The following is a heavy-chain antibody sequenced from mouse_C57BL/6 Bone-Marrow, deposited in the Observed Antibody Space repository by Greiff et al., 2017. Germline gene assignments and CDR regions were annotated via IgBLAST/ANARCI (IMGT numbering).Heavy chain of an antibody. CDR1: GFNIKDDY. CDR3: TTGIRRAMDY. J-gene: IGHJ4*01. Sequence: VQLQQSGAELVRPGASVKLSCTASGFNIKDDYMHWVKQRPEQGLEWIGWIDPENGDTEYASKFQGKATITADTSSNTAYLQLSSLTSEDTAVYYCTTGIRRAMDYWGQGTSVTVSS. CDR2: IDPENGDT. D-gene: IGHD2-4*01. V-gene: IGHV14-4*01.